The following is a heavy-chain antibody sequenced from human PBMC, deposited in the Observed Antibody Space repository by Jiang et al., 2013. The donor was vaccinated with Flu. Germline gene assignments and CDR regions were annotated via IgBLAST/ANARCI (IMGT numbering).Heavy chain of an antibody. CDR2: TYYRSRWYN. CDR3: ARAVAGTGLFRYYYTMDV. CDR1: GDSVSSNSAT. D-gene: IGHD6-19*01. V-gene: IGHV6-1*01. Sequence: TLSLTCAISGDSVSSNSATWNWIRQSPSRGVEWLGRTYYRSRWYNDYAVSVKSRITINPDTSKNQFSLLLNSVTPEDTAVYYCARAVAGTGLFRYYYTMDVWAQGTTVTVSS. J-gene: IGHJ6*02.